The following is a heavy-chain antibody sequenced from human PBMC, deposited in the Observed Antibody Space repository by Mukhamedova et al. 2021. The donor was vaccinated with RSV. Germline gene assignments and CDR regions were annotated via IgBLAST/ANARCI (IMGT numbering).Heavy chain of an antibody. CDR2: IYYDGSTR. J-gene: IGHJ3*01. CDR1: SYY. V-gene: IGHV3-30*12. CDR3: AREDSSGNTNDAFDV. D-gene: IGHD3-22*01. Sequence: SYYIHWVRQAPGKWLEWVAVIYYDGSTRFYANSVKGRFTISRDNSKNTAYLQMDSLRAEDTAVYFCAREDSSGNTNDAFDVWGQGT.